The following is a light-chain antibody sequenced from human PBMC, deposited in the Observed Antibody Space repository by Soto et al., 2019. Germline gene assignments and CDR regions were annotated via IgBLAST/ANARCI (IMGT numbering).Light chain of an antibody. CDR1: TSDIGGFNY. CDR3: ASFSSSETLEV. CDR2: EVN. V-gene: IGLV2-14*01. Sequence: QSALTQPASVSGSPGQSITISCGGSTSDIGGFNYVSWYQHLPDKAPKLLISEVNRRPSGVSSRFSGSKSGNTAFLTISGLQAEDEADYYCASFSSSETLEVFGGGTKVTVL. J-gene: IGLJ2*01.